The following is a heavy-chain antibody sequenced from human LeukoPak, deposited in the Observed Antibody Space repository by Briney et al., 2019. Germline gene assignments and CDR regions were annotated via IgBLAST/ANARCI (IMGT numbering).Heavy chain of an antibody. CDR2: INLNSGGT. D-gene: IGHD2/OR15-2a*01. CDR1: GYTFTGYY. Sequence: GASVKVSCKASGYTFTGYYIHWVRQAPGHGLEWMGWINLNSGGTNYAQKSQGRVTMTGDTSISTAYMELSRLTSDDTAVYYCARDDGVPTSAYDYWGQGTLVTVSS. V-gene: IGHV1-2*02. J-gene: IGHJ4*02. CDR3: ARDDGVPTSAYDY.